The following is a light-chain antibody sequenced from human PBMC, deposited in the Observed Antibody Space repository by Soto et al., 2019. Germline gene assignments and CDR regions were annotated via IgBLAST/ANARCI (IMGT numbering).Light chain of an antibody. CDR1: SSDVGSYNL. J-gene: IGLJ1*01. Sequence: QSVLTQPASVSGSPGQSITISCTGTSSDVGSYNLVSWYQQHPGKAPKLMIYEGSKRPSGVSNRFSGSKSGNTASLTISGLQAEDEAHYHCCSYAGSSTFSYVFGTGTKVTVL. CDR2: EGS. V-gene: IGLV2-23*03. CDR3: CSYAGSSTFSYV.